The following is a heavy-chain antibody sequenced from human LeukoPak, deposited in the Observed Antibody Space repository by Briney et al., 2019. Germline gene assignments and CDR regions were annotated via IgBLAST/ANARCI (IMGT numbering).Heavy chain of an antibody. V-gene: IGHV3-23*01. Sequence: GGSLRLSCAASGFTFSSYGMTWVRQAPGKGLEWVSAISGSGGSTYCADSVKGRFTISRDNSKNTLYLQMNSLRAEDTAVYYCAREGAVAGFDYWGQGTLVTVSS. J-gene: IGHJ4*02. CDR2: ISGSGGST. D-gene: IGHD6-19*01. CDR1: GFTFSSYG. CDR3: AREGAVAGFDY.